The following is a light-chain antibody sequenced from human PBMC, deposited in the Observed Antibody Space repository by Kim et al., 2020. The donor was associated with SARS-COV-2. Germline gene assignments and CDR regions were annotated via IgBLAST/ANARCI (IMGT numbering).Light chain of an antibody. CDR1: SSNIGSNF. V-gene: IGLV1-44*01. CDR2: RNN. CDR3: AAWHDSLNGPV. J-gene: IGLJ3*02. Sequence: QSVLTQPPSASGTPGQRVTISCSGSSSNIGSNFVYWYQQLPGTAPKLLIYRNNQRPSGVPGRFSGSKSGTSASLAISGLQSEDEANYYCAAWHDSLNGPVFGGGTQLTVL.